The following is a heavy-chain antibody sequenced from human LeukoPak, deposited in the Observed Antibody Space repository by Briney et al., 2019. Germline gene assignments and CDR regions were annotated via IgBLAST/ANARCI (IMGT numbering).Heavy chain of an antibody. D-gene: IGHD3-10*01. Sequence: SETLSLTCAVYGGSFSGYYWSWIRQPPGKGLEWIGEINHSGSTNYNPSLKSRVTISVDTSKNQFSLKLSSVTAADTAVYYCARGAITMVRGVIETSYYYYMDVWGKGTTVTISS. V-gene: IGHV4-34*01. CDR1: GGSFSGYY. CDR3: ARGAITMVRGVIETSYYYYMDV. J-gene: IGHJ6*03. CDR2: INHSGST.